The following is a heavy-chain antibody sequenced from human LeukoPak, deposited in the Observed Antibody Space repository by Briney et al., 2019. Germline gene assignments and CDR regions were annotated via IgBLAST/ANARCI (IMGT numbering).Heavy chain of an antibody. D-gene: IGHD6-13*01. CDR1: GGSFSGYY. CDR2: INHSGSI. Sequence: NPSETPSLTCAVYGGSFSGYYWSWIRQPPGKGLEWIGEINHSGSINYNPSLKSRVTISVDTSKNQFSLKLSSVTAADTAVYYCARGRRGRQLVRGFDYWGQGTLVTVSS. V-gene: IGHV4-34*01. J-gene: IGHJ4*02. CDR3: ARGRRGRQLVRGFDY.